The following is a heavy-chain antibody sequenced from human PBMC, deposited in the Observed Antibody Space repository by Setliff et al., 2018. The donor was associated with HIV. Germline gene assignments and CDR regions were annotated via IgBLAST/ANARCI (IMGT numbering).Heavy chain of an antibody. V-gene: IGHV5-51*01. CDR1: GYSFITYW. CDR3: ARFYGSYDVGGFDI. CDR2: MNPDGSNT. Sequence: GESLKISCKGSGYSFITYWIGWVRQRPGKGLEWMGIMNPDGSNTRYSPSFQGQVTISVDESISTAYLQWSSLKASDTAFYCCARFYGSYDVGGFDIWGQGTKVTV. J-gene: IGHJ3*02. D-gene: IGHD3-16*01.